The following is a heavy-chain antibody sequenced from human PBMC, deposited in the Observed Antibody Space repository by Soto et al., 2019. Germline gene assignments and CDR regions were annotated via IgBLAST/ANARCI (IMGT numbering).Heavy chain of an antibody. V-gene: IGHV1-69*02. J-gene: IGHJ4*02. Sequence: QVQLVQSGAEVKKPGSSVKVSCKASGGTFSSYTISWVRQAPGQGLEWMGRIIPILGIANYAQKCQGRVTITADQSTSTAYMELSSLRSEDTAVYYCASRYCSGGSCYKERYYFAYWGQGTLVTVSS. CDR1: GGTFSSYT. D-gene: IGHD2-15*01. CDR3: ASRYCSGGSCYKERYYFAY. CDR2: IIPILGIA.